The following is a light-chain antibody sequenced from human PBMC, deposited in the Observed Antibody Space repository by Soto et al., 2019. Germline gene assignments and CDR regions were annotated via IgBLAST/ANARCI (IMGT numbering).Light chain of an antibody. J-gene: IGKJ4*01. CDR1: QSVSSN. Sequence: EILMTQSPATLPVSPGERATLPCRASQSVSSNLAWYQQKPGQAPRFLIYGASTRATGIPARFSGSGSGTEFTLTIRSLQSEDFAVYYCQQYDNWPLTFGGGTKVDIK. V-gene: IGKV3-15*01. CDR3: QQYDNWPLT. CDR2: GAS.